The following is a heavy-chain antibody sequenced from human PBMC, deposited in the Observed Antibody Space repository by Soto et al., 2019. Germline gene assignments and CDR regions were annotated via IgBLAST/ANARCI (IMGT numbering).Heavy chain of an antibody. Sequence: GGSLRLSCTASGFTCGDYAMIWFRQAPGKGLEWVGFIRSKAYGGTTEYAASVKGRFTISRDDSKSIAYLQMNSLKTEDTAVYYCTRESNDYGDYVDYWGQGTLVTVSS. CDR3: TRESNDYGDYVDY. V-gene: IGHV3-49*03. J-gene: IGHJ4*02. CDR2: IRSKAYGGTT. D-gene: IGHD4-17*01. CDR1: GFTCGDYA.